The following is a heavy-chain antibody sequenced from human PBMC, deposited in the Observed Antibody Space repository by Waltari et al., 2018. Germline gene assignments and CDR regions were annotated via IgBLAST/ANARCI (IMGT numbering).Heavy chain of an antibody. Sequence: QVQLVQSGAEVKKPGASVKVSCKASGYTFTGYYMHWVRQAPGQGLEWMGGINPNSGGTNYAQKFQGRVTRTRDTSISTAYMELSRLRSDDTAVYYCARYTYLDTAMVWGMDVWGQGTTVTVSS. CDR3: ARYTYLDTAMVWGMDV. CDR1: GYTFTGYY. J-gene: IGHJ6*02. D-gene: IGHD5-18*01. V-gene: IGHV1-2*02. CDR2: INPNSGGT.